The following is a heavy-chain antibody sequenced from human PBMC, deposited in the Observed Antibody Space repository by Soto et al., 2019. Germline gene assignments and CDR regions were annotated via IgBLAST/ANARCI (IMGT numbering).Heavy chain of an antibody. CDR2: IHYSGST. Sequence: SENLALTCTVSGGSISNRRYYWGWIRQPPGKGLEWIGSIHYSGSTYDNPSLKSRVTISVDTSKNQLSLKLQSVTAADTAVYYCARHVSLGYFTATSCDLLSLFDSCGQGTLVIVSS. CDR1: GGSISNRRYY. V-gene: IGHV4-39*01. CDR3: ARHVSLGYFTATSCDLLSLFDS. D-gene: IGHD2-2*01. J-gene: IGHJ5*01.